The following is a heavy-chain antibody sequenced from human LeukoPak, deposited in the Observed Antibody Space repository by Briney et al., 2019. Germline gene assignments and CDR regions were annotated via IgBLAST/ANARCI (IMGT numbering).Heavy chain of an antibody. CDR3: AREGRSGGRIAVAGIDAFDI. Sequence: PSQTLSLTCAVSGGSISSGGYSWSWIRQPPGKGLEWIGYIYHSGSTYYNPSLKSRVTISVDRSKNQFSLKLSSVTAADTAVYYCAREGRSGGRIAVAGIDAFDIWGQGTMVTVSS. CDR1: GGSISSGGYS. J-gene: IGHJ3*02. V-gene: IGHV4-30-2*01. D-gene: IGHD6-19*01. CDR2: IYHSGST.